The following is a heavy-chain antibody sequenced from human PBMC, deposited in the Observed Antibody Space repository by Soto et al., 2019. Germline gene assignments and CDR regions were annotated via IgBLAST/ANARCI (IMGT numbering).Heavy chain of an antibody. V-gene: IGHV1-69*13. D-gene: IGHD3-22*01. CDR3: ASGGGYYDSSGYPTPGYFDY. CDR1: GGTFSSYA. CDR2: IIPIFGTA. J-gene: IGHJ4*01. Sequence: SGKVSCKASGGTFSSYAISWGRQAPGHGLEWMGGIIPIFGTANYAQKFQGRVTITADDSTSTAYMELSSLRSEDTAVYYCASGGGYYDSSGYPTPGYFDYWG.